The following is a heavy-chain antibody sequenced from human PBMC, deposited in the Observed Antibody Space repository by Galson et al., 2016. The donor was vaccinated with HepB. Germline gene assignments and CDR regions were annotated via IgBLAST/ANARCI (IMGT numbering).Heavy chain of an antibody. V-gene: IGHV3-15*05. CDR3: VHSRAWWAFAY. Sequence: SLRLSCAVSGFSFSDAWITWVRQTPGRGLEWVGRIKTNRDGATTDYAAPVKGRFTIFRDDSKNTAYLHMSSLKNEDTAVYFCVHSRAWWAFAYWGLGTLVTVSS. CDR2: IKTNRDGATT. D-gene: IGHD2-8*02. J-gene: IGHJ4*02. CDR1: GFSFSDAW.